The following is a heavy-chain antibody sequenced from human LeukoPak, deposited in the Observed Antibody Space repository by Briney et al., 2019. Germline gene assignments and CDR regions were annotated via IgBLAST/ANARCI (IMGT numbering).Heavy chain of an antibody. Sequence: PSETLSLTCAVSGGSISSGGYSWSWIRQPPGKGLEWIGYTYHSGSTYYNPSLKSRVTISVDRSKNQFSLRLSSVTAADTAMYYCARGGDDAFDIWGQGTMVTVSS. CDR2: TYHSGST. D-gene: IGHD4-17*01. CDR3: ARGGDDAFDI. CDR1: GGSISSGGYS. V-gene: IGHV4-30-2*01. J-gene: IGHJ3*02.